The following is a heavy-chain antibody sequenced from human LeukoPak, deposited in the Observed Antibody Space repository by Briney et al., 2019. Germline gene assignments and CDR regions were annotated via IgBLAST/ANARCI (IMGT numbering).Heavy chain of an antibody. CDR2: IYTSGST. CDR3: ARREPLGYYYMDV. Sequence: SETLSLTCTVSGCSISSYYWSWIRQPPGKGLEWIWYIYTSGSTNYNPSLKSRVTISVDTSKNQFSLKLSSVTAADTAVYYCARREPLGYYYMDVWGKGTTVTVSS. CDR1: GCSISSYY. D-gene: IGHD1-26*01. J-gene: IGHJ6*03. V-gene: IGHV4-4*09.